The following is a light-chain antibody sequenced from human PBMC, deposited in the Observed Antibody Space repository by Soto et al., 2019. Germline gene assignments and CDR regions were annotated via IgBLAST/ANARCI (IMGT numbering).Light chain of an antibody. V-gene: IGKV1-39*01. J-gene: IGKJ1*01. CDR1: QRISNY. CDR2: AAS. Sequence: DIQMTQSPSSLSASVGDRVTITCRASQRISNYLNWYQQKPGKAPKLLIYAASSMQSGVPSRFRGSGSETDFTLTISSLQPDDSATYYCQQSFSPLWTFGQGTKVEV. CDR3: QQSFSPLWT.